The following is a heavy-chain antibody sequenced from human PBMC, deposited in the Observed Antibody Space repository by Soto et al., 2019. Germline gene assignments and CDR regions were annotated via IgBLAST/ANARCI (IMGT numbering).Heavy chain of an antibody. CDR3: ASELRITMVRGVSNGMDV. CDR2: IIPIFGTA. Sequence: QVQLVQPGAEVKKPGSSVKVSCKASGGTFSSYAISWVRQAPGQGLEWMGGIIPIFGTANYAQKFQGRVTITADESTSTAYMELSSLRSEDTAVYYCASELRITMVRGVSNGMDVWGQGTTVTVSS. CDR1: GGTFSSYA. J-gene: IGHJ6*02. D-gene: IGHD3-10*01. V-gene: IGHV1-69*01.